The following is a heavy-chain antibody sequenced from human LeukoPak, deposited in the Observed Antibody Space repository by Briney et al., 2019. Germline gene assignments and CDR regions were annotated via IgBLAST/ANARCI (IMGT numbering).Heavy chain of an antibody. CDR1: GFSFSSFW. CDR2: IKQDESQK. D-gene: IGHD3-10*02. CDR3: ARGSLFSPNWFDP. J-gene: IGHJ5*02. Sequence: GGSLRLSCAASGFSFSSFWMIWVRQAPGKGLEWVASIKQDESQKFYVDSVKGRFTVSRDNANNLLYLQLNSLRAEDTAVYYCARGSLFSPNWFDPWGQGTPVTVPS. V-gene: IGHV3-7*01.